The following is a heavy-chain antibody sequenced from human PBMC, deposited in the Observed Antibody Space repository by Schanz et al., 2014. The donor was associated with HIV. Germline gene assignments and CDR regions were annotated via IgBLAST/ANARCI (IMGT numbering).Heavy chain of an antibody. CDR2: IKQDGSEK. D-gene: IGHD1-20*01. Sequence: EVQLVESGGGLVQAGGSLRLSCEASGFTFGSYWMTWVRQAPGKGREGAANIKQDGSEKYYLDSVKGRFTISRDNSKNTLYLQMNSLRAEDTAIYYCAKTSITLGMDVWGQGTTVTVSS. CDR1: GFTFGSYW. V-gene: IGHV3-7*03. J-gene: IGHJ6*02. CDR3: AKTSITLGMDV.